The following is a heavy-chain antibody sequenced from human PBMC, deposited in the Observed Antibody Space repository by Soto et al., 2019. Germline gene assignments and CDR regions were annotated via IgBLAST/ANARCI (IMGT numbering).Heavy chain of an antibody. CDR2: MYYSGST. CDR3: ARGPYYDLIWNYYYMDV. V-gene: IGHV4-59*08. D-gene: IGHD3-16*01. Sequence: SETLSLTFSVSGGSISGHYWSWFRQTPGKGLEWIGYMYYSGSTNYSPSLKSRVTISVDTSKNHFPLRLTSVTAADTAVYYCARGPYYDLIWNYYYMDVWGKGTTVT. CDR1: GGSISGHY. J-gene: IGHJ6*03.